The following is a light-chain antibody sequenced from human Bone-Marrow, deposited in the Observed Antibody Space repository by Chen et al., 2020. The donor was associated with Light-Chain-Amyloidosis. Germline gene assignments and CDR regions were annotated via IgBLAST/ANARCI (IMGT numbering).Light chain of an antibody. Sequence: SYVLTQPSSVSVAPGQTATIACGGNNIGSTSVHWYQQTPGHAPLLVVYDDTDRPAGIPERFSGSKSGNAATLTITRVEAGDEADYYCQVWEGSSDEVVFGGGTRLTVL. CDR2: DDT. CDR1: NIGSTS. CDR3: QVWEGSSDEVV. V-gene: IGLV3-21*02. J-gene: IGLJ3*02.